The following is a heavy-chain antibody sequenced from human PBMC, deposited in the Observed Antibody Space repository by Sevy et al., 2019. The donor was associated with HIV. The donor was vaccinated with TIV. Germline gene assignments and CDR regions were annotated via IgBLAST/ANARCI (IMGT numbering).Heavy chain of an antibody. J-gene: IGHJ4*02. V-gene: IGHV3-30-3*01. CDR3: ARDGPGVVWGSYRFHYFDY. D-gene: IGHD3-16*02. CDR1: GFTFSSYA. Sequence: GGSLRLSCAASGFTFSSYAMHWVRQAPGKGLEWVAVISYDGSNKYYADSVKGRFTISRDNSKNTLYLRMNSLRAEDTAVYYCARDGPGVVWGSYRFHYFDYWGQGTLVTVSS. CDR2: ISYDGSNK.